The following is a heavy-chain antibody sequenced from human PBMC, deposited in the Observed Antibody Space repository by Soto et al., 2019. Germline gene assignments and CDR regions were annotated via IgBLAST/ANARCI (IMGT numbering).Heavy chain of an antibody. D-gene: IGHD3-16*02. CDR3: ARARRSNYDYIWGSYRRHAFDI. J-gene: IGHJ3*02. CDR1: GYTFTGYY. Sequence: ASVKVSCKASGYTFTGYYMHWVRQAPGQGLEWMGWINPNSGGTNYAQKFQGWVTMTRDTSISTAYMELSRLRSDDTAVYYCARARRSNYDYIWGSYRRHAFDIWGQGTMVTVSS. CDR2: INPNSGGT. V-gene: IGHV1-2*04.